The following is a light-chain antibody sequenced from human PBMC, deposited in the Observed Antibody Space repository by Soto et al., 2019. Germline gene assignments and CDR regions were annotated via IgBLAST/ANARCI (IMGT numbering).Light chain of an antibody. CDR1: NIGGKS. CDR2: YDS. CDR3: QVWDSSSDHPWV. Sequence: SYELTQPPSVSVAPGKTARITCGGNNIGGKSVHWYQQKPGQAPVLVIYYDSDRPSGIPERFSGSNSGNTATLTISRVEAGDEADYYCQVWDSSSDHPWVFGGGTKVTVL. J-gene: IGLJ3*02. V-gene: IGLV3-21*04.